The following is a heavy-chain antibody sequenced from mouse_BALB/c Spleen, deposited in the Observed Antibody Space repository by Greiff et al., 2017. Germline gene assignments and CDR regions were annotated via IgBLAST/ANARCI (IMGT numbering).Heavy chain of an antibody. CDR3: ARSGGNYGFDY. CDR2: INPGSGGT. D-gene: IGHD2-1*01. J-gene: IGHJ2*01. CDR1: GYSFTNYL. Sequence: QVQLKESGAELVRPGTSVKVSCKASGYSFTNYLIEWVKQRPGQGLEWIGVINPGSGGTNYNEKFKGKATLTSDKSSSTAYMQLSSLTSDDSAVYFCARSGGNYGFDYWGQGTTLTVYS. V-gene: IGHV1-54*01.